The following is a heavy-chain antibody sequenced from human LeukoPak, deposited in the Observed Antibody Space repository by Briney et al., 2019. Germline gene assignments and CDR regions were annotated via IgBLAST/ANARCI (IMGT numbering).Heavy chain of an antibody. D-gene: IGHD2-21*01. CDR2: IYENGGTT. CDR1: GFTFHSHA. CDR3: AKDFRIGYSAHFDY. J-gene: IGHJ4*02. V-gene: IGHV3-23*01. Sequence: GGSLRLSCVGSGFTFHSHAMSGVRQAPEKGLEFVSGIYENGGTTYYADSVKGRFSISRDNSKNTLYLQMDSLRGEDTAVYYCAKDFRIGYSAHFDYWGQGALVTVSS.